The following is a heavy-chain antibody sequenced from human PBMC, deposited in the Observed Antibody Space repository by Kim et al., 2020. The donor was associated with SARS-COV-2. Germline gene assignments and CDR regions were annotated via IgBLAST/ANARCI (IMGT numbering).Heavy chain of an antibody. V-gene: IGHV3-30*18. CDR3: AKSGTTMGRFCYYYGMDV. CDR2: ISYDGSNQ. J-gene: IGHJ6*02. CDR1: GFTFTNYG. Sequence: GGSLRLSCAASGFTFTNYGMHWVRQAPGKGLVWVAIISYDGSNQYYADSLKGRFTISRDNSKNTLYLQMNSLRPEDTAVYYCAKSGTTMGRFCYYYGMDVWGQGTTVTVSS. D-gene: IGHD3-10*01.